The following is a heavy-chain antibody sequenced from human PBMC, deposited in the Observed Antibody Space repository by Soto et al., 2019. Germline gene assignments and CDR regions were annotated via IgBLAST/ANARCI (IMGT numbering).Heavy chain of an antibody. CDR3: AKDQDNTDYYWIFDL. D-gene: IGHD4-17*01. CDR1: GFTFSSYG. CDR2: MSERSGPP. Sequence: GGSLRLSCAASGFTFSSYGMHWVRQAPGKGLEWVSGMSERSGPPLYADSVKGRFTISRDNSKSTLYLEMNNLRPEDTAVYYCAKDQDNTDYYWIFDLWGRGTPVTVSS. V-gene: IGHV3-NL1*01. J-gene: IGHJ2*01.